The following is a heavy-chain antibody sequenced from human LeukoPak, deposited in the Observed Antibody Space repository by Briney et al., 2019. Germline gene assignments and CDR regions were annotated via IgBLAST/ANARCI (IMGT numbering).Heavy chain of an antibody. Sequence: PGGSLRLSCAASGFIFSNSAMTWVRQAPGKGLGWVSVIGDSGSNTYYADSVKGRFTISRDNSKNTLYLQMSSLRAEDTAIYYCAKVSIFQGAFDYWGQGTLVTVSP. CDR2: IGDSGSNT. D-gene: IGHD3-9*01. CDR1: GFIFSNSA. J-gene: IGHJ4*02. CDR3: AKVSIFQGAFDY. V-gene: IGHV3-23*01.